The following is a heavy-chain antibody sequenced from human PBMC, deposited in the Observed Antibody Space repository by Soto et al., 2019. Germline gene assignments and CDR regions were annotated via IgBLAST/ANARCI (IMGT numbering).Heavy chain of an antibody. J-gene: IGHJ6*02. V-gene: IGHV1-2*02. D-gene: IGHD2-15*01. CDR1: GYTFTGYY. CDR2: INPNSGGT. CDR3: ATDKDIVVVVATTTPPRSYSKYV. Sequence: ASVKVSGKASGYTFTGYYMHWVRQAPGQGLEWMGWINPNSGGTNYAQKFQGRVTMTRDTSISTAYMELSRLRSDDTGVYYCATDKDIVVVVATTTPPRSYSKYVSGQGTTITAS.